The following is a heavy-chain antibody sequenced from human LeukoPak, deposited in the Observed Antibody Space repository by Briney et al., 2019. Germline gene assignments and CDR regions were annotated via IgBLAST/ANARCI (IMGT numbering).Heavy chain of an antibody. V-gene: IGHV3-30*18. CDR3: AKDRWEYQPLGVWFDY. J-gene: IGHJ4*02. CDR1: GFTFSSYG. Sequence: GGSLRLSCAASGFTFSSYGTHWVRQAPGKGLEWVAVISYDGSNKYYADSVKGRFTISRDNSKNTLYLQMNSLRAEDTAVYYCAKDRWEYQPLGVWFDYWGQGTLVTVSS. CDR2: ISYDGSNK. D-gene: IGHD2-2*01.